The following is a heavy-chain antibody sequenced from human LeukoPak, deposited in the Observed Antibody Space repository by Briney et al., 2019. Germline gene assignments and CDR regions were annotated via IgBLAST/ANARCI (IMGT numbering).Heavy chain of an antibody. Sequence: SETLSLTCTVSGGSISSGDYYWSWIRQPPGTGLEWIGYIYYSGSTYYNPSLKSRVTISVDTSKNQFSLKLSSVTAADTAVYYCARTDRGSIAAAFDYWGQGTLVTVSS. CDR1: GGSISSGDYY. CDR2: IYYSGST. V-gene: IGHV4-30-4*01. CDR3: ARTDRGSIAAAFDY. D-gene: IGHD6-13*01. J-gene: IGHJ4*02.